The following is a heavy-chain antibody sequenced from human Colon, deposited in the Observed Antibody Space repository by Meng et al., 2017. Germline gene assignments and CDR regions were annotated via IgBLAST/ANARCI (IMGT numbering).Heavy chain of an antibody. CDR1: GFTFSSYP. D-gene: IGHD3-16*01. V-gene: IGHV3-21*01. J-gene: IGHJ4*02. CDR2: ITNSGSYI. CDR3: ARVQSSWGLDF. Sequence: EGELVEAGGGLAKPGGSLSLSFAASGFTFSSYPISWVRQAPGKGLEWVSYITNSGSYIYYADSVTGRFTISRDNAKNSLFLQMNSLREEDTAVYYCARVQSSWGLDFWGQGTLVTVSS.